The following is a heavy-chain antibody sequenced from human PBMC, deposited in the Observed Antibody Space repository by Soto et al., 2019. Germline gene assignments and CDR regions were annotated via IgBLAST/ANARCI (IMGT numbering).Heavy chain of an antibody. CDR3: ARDFPTIFGVVTPAV. CDR2: IYHSGST. J-gene: IGHJ6*02. Sequence: PSETLSLTCAVSGYSISSGYYWGWIRQPPGKGLEWIGSIYHSGSTYYNPSLKSRVTISVDTSKNQFSLKLSSVTAADTAVYYCARDFPTIFGVVTPAVWGQGTTVTVSS. CDR1: GYSISSGYY. D-gene: IGHD3-3*01. V-gene: IGHV4-38-2*02.